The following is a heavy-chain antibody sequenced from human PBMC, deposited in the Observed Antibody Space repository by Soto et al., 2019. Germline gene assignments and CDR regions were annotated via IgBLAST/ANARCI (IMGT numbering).Heavy chain of an antibody. CDR1: GFTFSSYG. J-gene: IGHJ6*02. CDR3: AKDIRAYYDFWSGAYGMDV. D-gene: IGHD3-3*01. CDR2: ISYDGSNK. Sequence: QPGGSLRLSCAASGFTFSSYGMHWVRQAPGKGLEWVAVISYDGSNKYYADSVKGRFTIPRDNSKNTLYLQMNSLRAEDTAVYYCAKDIRAYYDFWSGAYGMDVWGQGTTVTVSS. V-gene: IGHV3-30*18.